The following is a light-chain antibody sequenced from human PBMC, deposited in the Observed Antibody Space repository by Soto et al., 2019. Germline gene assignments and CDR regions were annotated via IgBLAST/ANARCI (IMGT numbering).Light chain of an antibody. Sequence: QSALTQPASVSGSPGQSITISCTGTSSDVGGYNYVSWYQQHPGKAPKLMIYEVNNRPSGVSNRFSGSKSGNTASLTISGLQAEDEADYYCSSYTSSSTPRVFGTGTKVTVL. CDR1: SSDVGGYNY. CDR3: SSYTSSSTPRV. V-gene: IGLV2-14*01. CDR2: EVN. J-gene: IGLJ1*01.